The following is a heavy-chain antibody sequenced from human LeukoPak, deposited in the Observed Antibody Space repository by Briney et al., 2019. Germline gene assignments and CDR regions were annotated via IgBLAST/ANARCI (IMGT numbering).Heavy chain of an antibody. CDR3: AKSSYDFWSSFDY. Sequence: GGSLRLSCATSGFTFSSYAMIWVRQAPGKGLEWFSGISDSGGSTYYSDSVKGRFTISRDNSKSTLYLQMSSLRAEDTDVYYCAKSSYDFWSSFDYWGQGTLVTVSS. CDR1: GFTFSSYA. J-gene: IGHJ4*02. V-gene: IGHV3-23*01. D-gene: IGHD3-3*01. CDR2: ISDSGGST.